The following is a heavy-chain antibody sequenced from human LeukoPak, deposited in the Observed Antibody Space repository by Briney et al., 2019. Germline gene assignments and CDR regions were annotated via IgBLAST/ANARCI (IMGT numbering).Heavy chain of an antibody. J-gene: IGHJ4*02. CDR3: ARAGGGVVTAIDAY. CDR1: GYTFASYG. CDR2: ISAYNGNI. D-gene: IGHD2-21*02. Sequence: GASVKVSCKTSGYTFASYGINWVRQAPGQGLEWMGWISAYNGNINYAQKFQGRVTMTTDTSTSTVYLELRSLRSDDTAIYYCARAGGGVVTAIDAYWGQGTLVTVSS. V-gene: IGHV1-18*01.